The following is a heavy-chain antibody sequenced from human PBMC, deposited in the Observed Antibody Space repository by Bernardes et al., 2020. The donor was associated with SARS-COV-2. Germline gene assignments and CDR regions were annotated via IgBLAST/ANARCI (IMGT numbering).Heavy chain of an antibody. Sequence: GGSLRLSCAASGFTFSSYGMHWVRQAPGKGLEWVAVISYDGSNKYYADSVKGRFTISRDNSKNTLYLQMNSLRAEDTAVYYCARPSRGYYTDAFDIWGQGTMVTVSS. V-gene: IGHV3-30*03. J-gene: IGHJ3*02. D-gene: IGHD3-22*01. CDR1: GFTFSSYG. CDR2: ISYDGSNK. CDR3: ARPSRGYYTDAFDI.